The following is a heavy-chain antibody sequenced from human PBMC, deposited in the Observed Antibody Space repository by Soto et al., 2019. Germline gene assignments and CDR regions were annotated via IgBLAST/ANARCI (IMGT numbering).Heavy chain of an antibody. CDR1: GFTLSDSA. CDR3: TARRDWTAVDPLEY. D-gene: IGHD5-18*01. CDR2: IRNKGNNYAT. J-gene: IGHJ4*02. Sequence: VQLVESGGGLVQPGGSLKVSCAASGFTLSDSAMHWVREASGKGLEWVGRIRNKGNNYATAYTASVKGRFTISRDDSKNTVYLQMNSLKIDDTAVYYCTARRDWTAVDPLEYWGLGTLVTVSS. V-gene: IGHV3-73*02.